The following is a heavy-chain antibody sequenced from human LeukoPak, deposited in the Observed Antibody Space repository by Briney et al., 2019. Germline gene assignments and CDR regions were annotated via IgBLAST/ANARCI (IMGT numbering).Heavy chain of an antibody. V-gene: IGHV1-2*02. Sequence: ASVKVSCKASGYTFTGYYMHWVRQAPGQGLEWMGWINPNSGGTNYAQKFQGRVTMTRDTSISTAYMELSRLRSGDTAVYYCARAVPYCSGGSCYYNWFDPWGQGTLVTVSS. CDR1: GYTFTGYY. CDR2: INPNSGGT. D-gene: IGHD2-15*01. J-gene: IGHJ5*02. CDR3: ARAVPYCSGGSCYYNWFDP.